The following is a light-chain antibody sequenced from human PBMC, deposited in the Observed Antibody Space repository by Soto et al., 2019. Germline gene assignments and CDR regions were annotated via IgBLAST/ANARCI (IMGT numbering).Light chain of an antibody. Sequence: QSVLTQPPSSSGAPGQRVTLSCSGGSSNIGSSTVNWYQQVPGMAPKLLIFGDNQRPSGVPDRFSGSKSGTSASLAIRGLQSEDEADYYCAAWDDGLKGPVFGGGTKVTVL. CDR2: GDN. CDR1: SSNIGSST. J-gene: IGLJ3*02. CDR3: AAWDDGLKGPV. V-gene: IGLV1-44*01.